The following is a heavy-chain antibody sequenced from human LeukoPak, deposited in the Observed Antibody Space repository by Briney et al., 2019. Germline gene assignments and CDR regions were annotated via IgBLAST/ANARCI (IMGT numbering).Heavy chain of an antibody. D-gene: IGHD1-26*01. CDR1: GGSISSYY. Sequence: PSETLSLTCTVSGGSISSYYWSWIRQPPGKGLEWIGYIYYSGSTNYNPSLKSRVTISVDTSKNQFSLKLSSVTAADTAVYYCARESWGSYFGFDYWGQGTLVTVSS. CDR2: IYYSGST. V-gene: IGHV4-59*01. J-gene: IGHJ4*02. CDR3: ARESWGSYFGFDY.